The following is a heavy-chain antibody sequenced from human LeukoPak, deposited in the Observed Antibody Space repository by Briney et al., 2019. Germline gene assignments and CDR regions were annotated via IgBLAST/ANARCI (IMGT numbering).Heavy chain of an antibody. V-gene: IGHV3-7*01. Sequence: PGGSLRLSCAASGFTFSSYWMSWVRQAPGKGLEWVANIKQDGSEKYYVDSVKGRFTISRDNAKNSLYLQMNSLRAEDTAVYYCARGQYSGYDFFDYWGLGTLVTVSS. D-gene: IGHD5-12*01. CDR1: GFTFSSYW. CDR3: ARGQYSGYDFFDY. J-gene: IGHJ4*02. CDR2: IKQDGSEK.